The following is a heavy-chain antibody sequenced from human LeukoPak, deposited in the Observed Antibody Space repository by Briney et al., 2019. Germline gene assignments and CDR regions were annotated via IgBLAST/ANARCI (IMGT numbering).Heavy chain of an antibody. CDR1: GFTFSNYS. D-gene: IGHD2-2*01. V-gene: IGHV3-21*01. CDR2: ISSSSSYI. Sequence: PGKSLRLSCAASGFTFSNYSMNWVRQAPGKGLEWVSSISSSSSYIYYADSVKGRFTISRDNAKNSLYLQMNSLRAEDTAVYYCARDWGVRYCSSTSCYQAYWGQGTLVTVSS. CDR3: ARDWGVRYCSSTSCYQAY. J-gene: IGHJ4*02.